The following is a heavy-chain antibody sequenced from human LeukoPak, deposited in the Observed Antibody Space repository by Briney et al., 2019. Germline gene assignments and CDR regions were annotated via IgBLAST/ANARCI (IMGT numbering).Heavy chain of an antibody. V-gene: IGHV3-33*05. Sequence: GRSLRLSCAASGFIFNSYGMHWVRQAPGKGLEWVAVISYDGSNKYYADSVKGRFTISRDNSKNTLYLQMYSLRAEDTAVYYCARDAEHNSNWFDPWGQGTLVTVSS. J-gene: IGHJ5*02. D-gene: IGHD1-20*01. CDR3: ARDAEHNSNWFDP. CDR2: ISYDGSNK. CDR1: GFIFNSYG.